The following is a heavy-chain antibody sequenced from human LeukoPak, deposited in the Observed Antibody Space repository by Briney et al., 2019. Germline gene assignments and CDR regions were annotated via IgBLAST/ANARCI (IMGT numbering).Heavy chain of an antibody. Sequence: APVKVSCKASGYTLTSYAMHWVRQAPGQRLEWMGWINAGNGNTKYSQKFQGRVTITRDTSASTAYMELSSLRSEDTAVYYCARGGPIAVAGRTDYWGQGTLVTVSS. J-gene: IGHJ4*02. V-gene: IGHV1-3*01. CDR3: ARGGPIAVAGRTDY. CDR2: INAGNGNT. D-gene: IGHD6-19*01. CDR1: GYTLTSYA.